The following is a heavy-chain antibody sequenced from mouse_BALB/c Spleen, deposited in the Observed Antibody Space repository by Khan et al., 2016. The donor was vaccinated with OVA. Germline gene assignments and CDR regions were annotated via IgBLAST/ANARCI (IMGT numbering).Heavy chain of an antibody. D-gene: IGHD3-3*01. CDR3: ARSKYLARY. J-gene: IGHJ2*01. CDR1: GYSLTRYG. CDR2: RWAGGST. V-gene: IGHV2-9*02. Sequence: QMQLEESGPGLVAPSQSLSITCTVYGYSLTRYGVHWVRQPPGKGLEWLGLRWAGGSTNYNWALMSRLSISIDNSKSLVFLIMNSLQTYDTALYYCARSKYLARYWGQGTTLTVSS.